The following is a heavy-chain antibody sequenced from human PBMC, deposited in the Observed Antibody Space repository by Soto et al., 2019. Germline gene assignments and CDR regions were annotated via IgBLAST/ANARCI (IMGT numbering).Heavy chain of an antibody. CDR3: VKDIGVDYYGSGSYYRGGDY. CDR2: ISSNGGST. CDR1: GFTFSSYA. J-gene: IGHJ4*02. Sequence: GGSLRLSCSASGFTFSSYAMHWVRQAPGKGLEYVSAISSNGGSTYYADSVKGRFTISRDNSKNTLYLQMSSLRAEDPAVYYCVKDIGVDYYGSGSYYRGGDYWGQGTLVTVSS. V-gene: IGHV3-64D*08. D-gene: IGHD3-10*01.